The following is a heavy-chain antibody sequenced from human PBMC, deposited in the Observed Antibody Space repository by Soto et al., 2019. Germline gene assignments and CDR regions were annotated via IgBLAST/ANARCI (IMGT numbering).Heavy chain of an antibody. J-gene: IGHJ4*02. CDR2: ISYDGSNK. D-gene: IGHD3-22*01. CDR1: GFTFSSYA. CDR3: ARSSGYDSSGYEDY. V-gene: IGHV3-30-3*01. Sequence: QVQLVESGGGVVQPGRSLRLSCAASGFTFSSYAMHWVRQAPGKGLEWVAVISYDGSNKYYADSVKGRFTISRDNSKNALDLQMNSVGAEDTAVYYCARSSGYDSSGYEDYWGQGTLVTVSP.